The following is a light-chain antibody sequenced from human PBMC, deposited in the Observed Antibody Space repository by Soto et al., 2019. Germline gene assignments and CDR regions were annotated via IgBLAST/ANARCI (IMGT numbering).Light chain of an antibody. Sequence: EFLLTQSPGTLSLSPGEKPTLSSRPSQTVRNNYLAWYQQHPGQAPRLLIYAASSRATGTADRFSGRGSGTDFTLIISRVEHEDFAVYYCQQYGSSTWTFGQGTKVDIK. CDR1: QTVRNNY. J-gene: IGKJ1*01. V-gene: IGKV3-20*01. CDR3: QQYGSSTWT. CDR2: AAS.